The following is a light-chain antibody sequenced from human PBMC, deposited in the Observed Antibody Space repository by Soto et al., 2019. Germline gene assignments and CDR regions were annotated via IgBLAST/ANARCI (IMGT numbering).Light chain of an antibody. CDR3: QQSYSIPLT. CDR2: AAS. CDR1: QSLTNH. J-gene: IGKJ4*01. Sequence: DIQMTQSPSSLSASVGDRVTISCRASQSLTNHLNWYQQKPGRAPTLLIYAASSLQSGVPSRFSGSGSGTEFTLTISSLQPEDFATYYCQQSYSIPLTFGGGTEVEIK. V-gene: IGKV1-39*01.